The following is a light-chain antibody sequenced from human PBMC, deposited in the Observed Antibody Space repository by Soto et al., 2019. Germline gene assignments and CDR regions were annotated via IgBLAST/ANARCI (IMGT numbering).Light chain of an antibody. Sequence: QSVLTQAPSASGTPGQRVTISCSGSSSNIGSNTVSWYQQVPGTAPKVLIYSNVQRPSGVPDRFSGSKSGTSASLAIGGLQSEDEADYYCAAWDGSLNGWVFGRGTKLTVL. CDR1: SSNIGSNT. J-gene: IGLJ3*02. CDR3: AAWDGSLNGWV. CDR2: SNV. V-gene: IGLV1-44*01.